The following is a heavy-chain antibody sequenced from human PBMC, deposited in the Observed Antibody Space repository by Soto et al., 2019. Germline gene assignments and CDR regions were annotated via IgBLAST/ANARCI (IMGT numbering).Heavy chain of an antibody. J-gene: IGHJ3*02. CDR1: GGSISSYY. D-gene: IGHD2-15*01. CDR2: IYYSGST. Sequence: QVQLQESGPGLVKPSETLSLTCTVSGGSISSYYWCWIRQLSGKGLEWIGYIYYSGSTNYNPSLKSRVTISVDTSNNRFSLKLSSVTAADTAVYYCARRPYCSGGCCYDAFDIWGQGTMVTVSS. V-gene: IGHV4-59*08. CDR3: ARRPYCSGGCCYDAFDI.